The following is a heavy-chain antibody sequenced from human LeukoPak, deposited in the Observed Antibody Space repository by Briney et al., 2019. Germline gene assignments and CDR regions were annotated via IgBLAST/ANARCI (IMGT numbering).Heavy chain of an antibody. D-gene: IGHD6-13*01. J-gene: IGHJ5*01. Sequence: GGSLRLSCTTTGFTFSDFAMTWVRQAPGKGLEWVSIITGSGLTAYYAESVKGRFTISRDNSKNALYLQMPSLKAEDTAVYYCAKVAASDVWSSCDSWGQGTLVTVSS. V-gene: IGHV3-23*01. CDR1: GFTFSDFA. CDR3: AKVAASDVWSSCDS. CDR2: ITGSGLTA.